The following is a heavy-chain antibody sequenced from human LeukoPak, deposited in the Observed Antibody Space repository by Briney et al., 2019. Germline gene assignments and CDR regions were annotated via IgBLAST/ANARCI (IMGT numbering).Heavy chain of an antibody. V-gene: IGHV3-30-3*01. CDR1: GFTFSSYA. Sequence: PGGSLRLSCAASGFTFSSYAMHWVRQAPGKGLEWVAVISYDGSNKYYADSVKGRFTISRDNSKNTLYLQMNSLRAEDTAVYYCARDPGGGDWRLSGSSPTTAIENDYWGQGTLVTVSS. CDR3: ARDPGGGDWRLSGSSPTTAIENDY. CDR2: ISYDGSNK. J-gene: IGHJ4*02. D-gene: IGHD2-21*02.